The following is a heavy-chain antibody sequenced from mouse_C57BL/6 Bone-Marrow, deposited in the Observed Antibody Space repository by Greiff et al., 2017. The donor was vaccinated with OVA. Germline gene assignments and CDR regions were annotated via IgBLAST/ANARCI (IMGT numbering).Heavy chain of an antibody. Sequence: VQLQQSGPELVKPGASVKISCKASGYSFTGYYMNWVKQSPEKSLEWIGEINPSTGGTTYNQKFKAKATLTVDKSSSTAHMQLKSLTSEDSAVYYCAPSSGPYYFDYGGQGTTLTVSS. V-gene: IGHV1-42*01. CDR3: APSSGPYYFDY. J-gene: IGHJ2*01. D-gene: IGHD3-2*02. CDR1: GYSFTGYY. CDR2: INPSTGGT.